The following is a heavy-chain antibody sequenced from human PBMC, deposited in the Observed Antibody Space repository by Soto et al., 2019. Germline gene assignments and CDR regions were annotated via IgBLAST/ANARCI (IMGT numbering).Heavy chain of an antibody. J-gene: IGHJ4*02. V-gene: IGHV1-69*08. CDR3: AREGRYCSGGRCDDC. CDR1: GGTFSSYT. CDR2: IIPILGIA. Sequence: QVQLVQSGAEVKKPGSSVKVSCKASGGTFSSYTISWVRQAPGQGLEWMGRIIPILGIANYAQKFQGRVTITADKSTSTAYMELSSLRSEDTAVYYCAREGRYCSGGRCDDCWGQGTLVTVSS. D-gene: IGHD2-15*01.